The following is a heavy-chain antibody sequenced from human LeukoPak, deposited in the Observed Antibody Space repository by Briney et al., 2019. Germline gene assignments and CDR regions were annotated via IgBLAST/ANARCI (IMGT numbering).Heavy chain of an antibody. CDR3: AKVRWDNSGWYYLDS. D-gene: IGHD6-19*01. V-gene: IGHV3-30*18. Sequence: GGSLRLSCVVSGFTFSDYNMHWVRQAPGKGLEWVTIISYDGTKKYYADSVKGRFTISRDNSKNTLYLQMNDLRAEDTAMYYCAKVRWDNSGWYYLDSWGQGTLVTVSS. CDR1: GFTFSDYN. CDR2: ISYDGTKK. J-gene: IGHJ4*02.